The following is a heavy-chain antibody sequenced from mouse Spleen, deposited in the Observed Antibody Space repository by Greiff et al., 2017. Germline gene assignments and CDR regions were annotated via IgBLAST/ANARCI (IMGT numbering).Heavy chain of an antibody. CDR2: IYPRSGNT. V-gene: IGHV1-81*01. J-gene: IGHJ3*01. D-gene: IGHD1-1*01. CDR1: GYTFTSYG. CDR3: ARWDYGSSYRFAY. Sequence: QVQLQQSGAELARPGASVKLSCKASGYTFTSYGISWVKQRTGQGLEWIGEIYPRSGNTYYNEKFKGKATLTADKSSSTAYMELRSLTSEDSAVYFCARWDYGSSYRFAYWGQGTLVTVSA.